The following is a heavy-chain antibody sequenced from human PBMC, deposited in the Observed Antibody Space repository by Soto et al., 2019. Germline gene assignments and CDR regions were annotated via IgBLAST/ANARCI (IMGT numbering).Heavy chain of an antibody. CDR3: AHFIEVAASAGDAFDI. CDR2: IYWDDDK. CDR1: GFSLSTSGVG. V-gene: IGHV2-5*02. Sequence: QITLKESGPTLVKPTQTLTLTCTFSGFSLSTSGVGVGWIRQLPGKALQWLALIYWDDDKRYSPSLKSRLTITKDTSKNQVVLRMTNMDPVDTATYYCAHFIEVAASAGDAFDIWGQGTMVTVSS. J-gene: IGHJ3*02. D-gene: IGHD2-15*01.